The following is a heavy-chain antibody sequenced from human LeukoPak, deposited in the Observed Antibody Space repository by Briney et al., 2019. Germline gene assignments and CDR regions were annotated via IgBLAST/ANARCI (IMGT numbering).Heavy chain of an antibody. J-gene: IGHJ4*02. CDR1: GGSFSSKY. CDR2: IYYSGST. CDR3: ATYDSSGTRVDY. V-gene: IGHV4-59*12. Sequence: SETLSLTCTVSGGSFSSKYWSWIRQPPGKGLEWIGYIYYSGSTYYNPSLKSRVTISVDTSKNQFSLKLSSVTAADTAVYYCATYDSSGTRVDYWGQGTLVTVSS. D-gene: IGHD3-22*01.